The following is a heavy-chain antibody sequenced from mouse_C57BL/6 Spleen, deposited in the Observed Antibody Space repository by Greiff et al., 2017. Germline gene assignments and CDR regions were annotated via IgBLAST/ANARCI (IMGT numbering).Heavy chain of an antibody. Sequence: QVKLQESGAELVRPGASVKLSCKASGYTFTDYYINWVKQRPGQGLEWIARIYPGSGNTYYNEKFKGKATLTAEKSSSTAYMQLSSLTSEDSAVYFCAREGLYYDYDEFAYWGQGTLVTVSA. CDR2: IYPGSGNT. D-gene: IGHD2-4*01. CDR1: GYTFTDYY. V-gene: IGHV1-76*01. CDR3: AREGLYYDYDEFAY. J-gene: IGHJ3*01.